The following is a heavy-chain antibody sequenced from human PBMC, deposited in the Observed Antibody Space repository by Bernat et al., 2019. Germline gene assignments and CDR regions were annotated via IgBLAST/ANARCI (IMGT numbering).Heavy chain of an antibody. CDR2: INPNSGGT. D-gene: IGHD3-22*01. CDR1: GYTFTGYY. J-gene: IGHJ4*02. V-gene: IGHV1-2*04. CDR3: EGGLPDAYYYDSSGFFDY. Sequence: QVQLVQSGAEVKKPGASVKVSCKASGYTFTGYYMHWVRQAPGQGLEWMGWINPNSGGTNYAQKFQGWVTMTRDTSISTAYMERGRLRADDTAVYYCEGGLPDAYYYDSSGFFDYWGQGTLVTVSS.